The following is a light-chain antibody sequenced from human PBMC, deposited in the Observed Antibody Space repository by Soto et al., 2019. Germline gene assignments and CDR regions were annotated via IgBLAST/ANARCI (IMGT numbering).Light chain of an antibody. CDR2: GAS. CDR3: QQYGSSRWT. CDR1: QSVSSSY. Sequence: EVGLSQSPPNLSLTQGQRSTLSCMDSQSVSSSYIAWYQQNRGKAPRLLIYGASSRAPGIPDRFGGSGSGTDFTLNISRLEPEDFAMYYCQQYGSSRWTFGQGTKMDIK. J-gene: IGKJ1*01. V-gene: IGKV3-20*01.